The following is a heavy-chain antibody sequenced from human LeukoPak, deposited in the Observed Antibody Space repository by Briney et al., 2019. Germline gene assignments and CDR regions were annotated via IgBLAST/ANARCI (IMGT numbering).Heavy chain of an antibody. V-gene: IGHV3-30*02. J-gene: IGHJ4*02. CDR3: TKYRSGNFDYYPDLDS. CDR1: GFTFSHYG. CDR2: TRYEESLK. Sequence: PGGSLRLSCAASGFTFSHYGMHWVRQAPGKGLEWVAFTRYEESLKYYAGSVRGRFTISRDNSKNTLYLQMNSLRTEDTAIYYCTKYRSGNFDYYPDLDSWGQGILVTVSS. D-gene: IGHD3-9*01.